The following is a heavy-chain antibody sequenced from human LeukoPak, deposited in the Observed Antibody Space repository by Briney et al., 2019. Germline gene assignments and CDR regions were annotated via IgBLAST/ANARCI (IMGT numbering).Heavy chain of an antibody. CDR2: INHSGST. V-gene: IGHV4-34*01. D-gene: IGHD3-10*01. J-gene: IGHJ3*02. CDR3: ARETWELAYDAFDI. CDR1: GGSFSGYY. Sequence: KPSETLSLTCAVYGGSFSGYYWSWIRQPPGKGLEWIGEINHSGSTNYNPSLKSRVTISVDTSKNQFSLKLSSVTAADTAVYYCARETWELAYDAFDIWGQGTMVTVSS.